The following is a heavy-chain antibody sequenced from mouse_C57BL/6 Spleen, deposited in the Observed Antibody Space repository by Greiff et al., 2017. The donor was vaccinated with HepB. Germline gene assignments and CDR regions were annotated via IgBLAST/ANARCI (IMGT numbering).Heavy chain of an antibody. D-gene: IGHD2-3*01. CDR3: ARAWLLYAMDY. Sequence: QVQLKQSGTELVKPGASVKLSCKASGYTFTSYWMHWVKQRPGQGLEWIGNINPSNGGTNYNEKFKSKATLTVDKSSSTAYMQLSSLTSEDSAVYYCARAWLLYAMDYWGQGTSVTVSS. J-gene: IGHJ4*01. CDR1: GYTFTSYW. CDR2: INPSNGGT. V-gene: IGHV1-53*01.